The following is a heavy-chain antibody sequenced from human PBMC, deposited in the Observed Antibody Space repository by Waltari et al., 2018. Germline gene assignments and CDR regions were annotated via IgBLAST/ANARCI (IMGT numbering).Heavy chain of an antibody. J-gene: IGHJ1*01. CDR3: ATVGYSSSWYGEYFQH. Sequence: QVQLVQSGADVKKPGASVKVSCKVSVYTLTELSMHWVRQAPGKGREWMGGFDPEDGETIYEQKFQGRVTMTEDTSTDTAYMELSSLRSEDTAVYYCATVGYSSSWYGEYFQHWGQGTLVTVSS. D-gene: IGHD6-13*01. CDR2: FDPEDGET. CDR1: VYTLTELS. V-gene: IGHV1-24*01.